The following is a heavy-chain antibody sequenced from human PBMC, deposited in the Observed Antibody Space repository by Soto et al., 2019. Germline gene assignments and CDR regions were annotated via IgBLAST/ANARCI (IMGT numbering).Heavy chain of an antibody. Sequence: EVQLLESGGGLVQPGGSLRLSCAASGFTFSSYAMSWVRQAPGKGLEWVSAISGSGGSTYYADAVKGRFTISRDNSKNTLYLQMNILRAEDTAVYYCAKDSVIAVVGTCDYWGQGTLVTVSS. D-gene: IGHD6-19*01. CDR3: AKDSVIAVVGTCDY. CDR1: GFTFSSYA. CDR2: ISGSGGST. J-gene: IGHJ4*02. V-gene: IGHV3-23*01.